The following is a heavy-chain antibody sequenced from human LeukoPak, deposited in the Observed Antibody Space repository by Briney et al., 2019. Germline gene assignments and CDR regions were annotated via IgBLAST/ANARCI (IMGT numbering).Heavy chain of an antibody. CDR3: ARDWVGAAREPSFDY. D-gene: IGHD1-26*01. J-gene: IGHJ4*02. Sequence: PGGSLRLSCAASGSTFSSYEMNWVRQAPGKGLEWVSYISSSGNTIYYADSVKGRFTISRGNAKNSLYLQMNSLRAEDTAVYYCARDWVGAAREPSFDYWGQGTLVTVSS. CDR1: GSTFSSYE. V-gene: IGHV3-48*03. CDR2: ISSSGNTI.